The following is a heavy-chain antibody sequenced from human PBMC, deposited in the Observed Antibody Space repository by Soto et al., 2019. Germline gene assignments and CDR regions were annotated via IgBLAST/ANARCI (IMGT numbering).Heavy chain of an antibody. V-gene: IGHV3-23*01. Sequence: GGSLRLSCAASGFTVNSHAMSWVRQAPGKGLEWVASISGSGDGTYYGDSVKGRFTISRDSARNSLYLQMKSLRAEDTAVYFCARDGADYDILTGYYDYYYHGMDVWGQGTTVTVSS. D-gene: IGHD3-9*01. CDR3: ARDGADYDILTGYYDYYYHGMDV. J-gene: IGHJ6*02. CDR2: ISGSGDGT. CDR1: GFTVNSHA.